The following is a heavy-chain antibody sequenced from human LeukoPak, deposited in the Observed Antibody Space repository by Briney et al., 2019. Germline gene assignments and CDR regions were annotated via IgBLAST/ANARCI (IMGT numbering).Heavy chain of an antibody. CDR3: ARDLDRGLDY. Sequence: KPSETLSLTCAVYGGSFSGYYWSWIRQPPGKGLEWIGEINHSGSTNYNPSLKSRVTISVDTSKNQFSLKLSSVTAADTAVYYCARDLDRGLDYWGQGTLVTVSS. CDR2: INHSGST. D-gene: IGHD3-16*01. CDR1: GGSFSGYY. J-gene: IGHJ4*02. V-gene: IGHV4-34*01.